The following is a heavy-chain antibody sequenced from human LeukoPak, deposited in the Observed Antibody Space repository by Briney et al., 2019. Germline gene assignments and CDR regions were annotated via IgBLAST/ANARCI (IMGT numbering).Heavy chain of an antibody. V-gene: IGHV3-64*01. CDR3: ARDVPFHDSSGYYLDY. Sequence: GGSLRLSCAASGIRFSNYVMHWVRQAPGKGLEYVAAISDNGGSTYYANSVKGRFTISRDNSKNTLHLQMGSLRAEDMAAYYCARDVPFHDSSGYYLDYWGQGTLVTVSS. CDR1: GIRFSNYV. J-gene: IGHJ4*02. D-gene: IGHD3-22*01. CDR2: ISDNGGST.